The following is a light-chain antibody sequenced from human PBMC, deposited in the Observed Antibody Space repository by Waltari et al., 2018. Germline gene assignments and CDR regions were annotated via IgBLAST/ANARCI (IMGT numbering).Light chain of an antibody. Sequence: EIVLTQSPATLSLSPGERVTLSCRASQSVSRSLGWFLQKPGQAPKLLIYEASNRAPGLPGRFSGSGFGRDFTLTISSLEPEDFGVYYCQQRSVWPVTFGGGTKLGI. CDR3: QQRSVWPVT. J-gene: IGKJ4*01. CDR1: QSVSRS. CDR2: EAS. V-gene: IGKV3-11*02.